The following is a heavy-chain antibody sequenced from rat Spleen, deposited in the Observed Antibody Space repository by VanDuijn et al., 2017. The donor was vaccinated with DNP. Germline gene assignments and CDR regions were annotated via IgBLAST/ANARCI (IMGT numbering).Heavy chain of an antibody. D-gene: IGHD1-2*01. Sequence: EVQLVESGGGLVQPGRSLKLSCAASGFTFSNYDMAWVRQAPTKGLEWVASISTSGGSTYYRDSVKGRFTVSRDNAKSTLYLQMDSLRSEDTATYYCARDYYSSYGDWGQGVMVTVSS. CDR2: ISTSGGST. CDR1: GFTFSNYD. V-gene: IGHV5-27*01. J-gene: IGHJ2*01. CDR3: ARDYYSSYGD.